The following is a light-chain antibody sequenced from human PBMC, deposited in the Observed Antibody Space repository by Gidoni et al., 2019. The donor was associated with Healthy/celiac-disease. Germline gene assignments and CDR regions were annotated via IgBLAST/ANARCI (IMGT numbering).Light chain of an antibody. CDR1: QSISSY. Sequence: DIQMTQSPSSLSASVGDRVTITCRASQSISSYLNWYQQKPGKAPKLLIYAASSLQSGVPSRFSGSGSGTDFTRTISSLQPEDFATYYCQQSYSTPLFFGGGTKVEIK. V-gene: IGKV1-39*01. CDR2: AAS. J-gene: IGKJ4*01. CDR3: QQSYSTPLF.